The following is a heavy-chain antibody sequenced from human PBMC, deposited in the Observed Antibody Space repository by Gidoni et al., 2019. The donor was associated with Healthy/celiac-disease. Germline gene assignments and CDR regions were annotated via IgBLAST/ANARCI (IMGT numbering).Heavy chain of an antibody. Sequence: EVQLLESGGGLVQPGGALRLSWAAAGFTFSSDAMRGVRQAPGKGLEWVSAISVSGGSTYYADSVKGRFTISRDNSKHTLYLQMNSLRAEDTAVYYCAKVYCSSTSCYGAHYYYYYMDVWGKGTTVTVSS. J-gene: IGHJ6*03. CDR1: GFTFSSDA. V-gene: IGHV3-23*01. CDR3: AKVYCSSTSCYGAHYYYYYMDV. D-gene: IGHD2-2*01. CDR2: ISVSGGST.